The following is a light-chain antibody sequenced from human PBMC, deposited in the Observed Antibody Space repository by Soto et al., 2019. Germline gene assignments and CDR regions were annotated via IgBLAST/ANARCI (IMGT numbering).Light chain of an antibody. J-gene: IGLJ1*01. CDR1: SSDVGGYNY. CDR3: FSYTRSTAYV. Sequence: QSALTQPRSASGSPGQTVAISCTGTSSDVGGYNYVSWYQLHPGKAPKLLLYEVSNRPSGVSNRFSGSKSGYTASLTISGLQAEDEADYFCFSYTRSTAYVFGTGTKVTVL. V-gene: IGLV2-14*01. CDR2: EVS.